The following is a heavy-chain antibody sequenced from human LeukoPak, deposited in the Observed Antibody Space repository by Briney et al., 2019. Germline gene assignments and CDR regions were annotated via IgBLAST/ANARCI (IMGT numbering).Heavy chain of an antibody. V-gene: IGHV4-34*01. J-gene: IGHJ6*02. D-gene: IGHD3-10*01. CDR1: GGSFSGYY. Sequence: SETLSLTCAVYGGSFSGYYWSWIRQPPGKGLEWIGEINHSGSTNYNPSLKSRVIISVDTSKNQFSLKLSSVAAADTAVYYCARGRVWFGESFFYGMDVWGQGTTVTVSS. CDR3: ARGRVWFGESFFYGMDV. CDR2: INHSGST.